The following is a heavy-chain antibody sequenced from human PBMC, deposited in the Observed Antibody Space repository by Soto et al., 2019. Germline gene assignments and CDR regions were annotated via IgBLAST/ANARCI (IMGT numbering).Heavy chain of an antibody. Sequence: QVQLVQSGAEVKKPGSSLKVSCKASGGTFSSYTISWVRQAPGQGLEWMGRIIPILGIAKYAQKFQGRVMITADKSTSKAYMELSSLRSEETAVYYCATFPPVVMYYWGQGTLVTVSS. D-gene: IGHD3-16*01. CDR3: ATFPPVVMYY. CDR2: IIPILGIA. CDR1: GGTFSSYT. V-gene: IGHV1-69*02. J-gene: IGHJ4*02.